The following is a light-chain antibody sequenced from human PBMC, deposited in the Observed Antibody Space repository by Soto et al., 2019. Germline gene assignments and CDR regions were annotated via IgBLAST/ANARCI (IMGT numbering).Light chain of an antibody. CDR2: DAS. CDR1: QSVSSY. CDR3: QQRSNWPPYT. J-gene: IGKJ2*01. Sequence: PGERATLSCRASQSVSSYLAWYQQRPGQAPRLLIYDASNRATGIPARFSGSGSGTDFTLTISSLEPEDFAVYYCQQRSNWPPYTFGQGTKLEIK. V-gene: IGKV3-11*01.